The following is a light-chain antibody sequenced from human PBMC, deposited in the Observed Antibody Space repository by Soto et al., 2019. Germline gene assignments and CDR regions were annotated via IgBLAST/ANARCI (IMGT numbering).Light chain of an antibody. CDR1: ASTIGRNY. V-gene: IGLV1-47*01. J-gene: IGLJ1*01. CDR2: RNS. CDR3: AAWDDNLSGLYV. Sequence: QSVLTQSPSASVTPGQRVTISCSGSASTIGRNYVYWYQQLPGTASKLLIYRNSQRPSGVPDRFSGSKSGTSASLAISGLRSEDEADYYCAAWDDNLSGLYVFGAGTKVTVL.